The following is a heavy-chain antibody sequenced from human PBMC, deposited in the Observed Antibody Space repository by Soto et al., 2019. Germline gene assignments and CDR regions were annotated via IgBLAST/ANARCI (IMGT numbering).Heavy chain of an antibody. CDR1: GFTFSYYW. D-gene: IGHD1-26*01. CDR3: ARGDRGAFDL. Sequence: EVQLVESGGGLVRPGGSLRLSCAASGFTFSYYWMLWVRQAPGKGLVWVSRIHSDGSSTTYADFVKGRFIISRDNARNTVDLQMNSVRVEDTAVYYCARGDRGAFDLWGQGTVVTVSS. J-gene: IGHJ3*01. V-gene: IGHV3-74*01. CDR2: IHSDGSST.